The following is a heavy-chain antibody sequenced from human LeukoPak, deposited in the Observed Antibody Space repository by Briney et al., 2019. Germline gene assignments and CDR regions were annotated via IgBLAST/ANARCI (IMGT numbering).Heavy chain of an antibody. V-gene: IGHV4-34*01. J-gene: IGHJ3*02. D-gene: IGHD3-22*01. CDR2: INHSGST. Sequence: SETLSLTCAVYGGSFSGYYWSWIRQPPGKGLEWIGEINHSGSTNYNPSLKSRVTISVDTSKNQFSLKLSSVTAADTAVYYCARGQDYYDSSGYSFDIWGQGTMVTVSS. CDR1: GGSFSGYY. CDR3: ARGQDYYDSSGYSFDI.